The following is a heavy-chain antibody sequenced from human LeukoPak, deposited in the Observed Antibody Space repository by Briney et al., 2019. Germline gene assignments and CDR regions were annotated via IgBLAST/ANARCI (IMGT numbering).Heavy chain of an antibody. D-gene: IGHD3-3*01. J-gene: IGHJ4*02. V-gene: IGHV1-2*02. CDR1: GYTFTGYY. CDR2: INPNSGGT. Sequence: ASVKVSCKASGYTFTGYYMHWVRQAPGQGLERMGWINPNSGGTNYAQKFQGRVTMTRDTSISTAYMELSRLRSDDTAVYYCARDSPHYDFWSGYYMDWGQGTLVTVSS. CDR3: ARDSPHYDFWSGYYMD.